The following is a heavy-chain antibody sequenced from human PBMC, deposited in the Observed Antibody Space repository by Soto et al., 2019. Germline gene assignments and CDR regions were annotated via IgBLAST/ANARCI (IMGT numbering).Heavy chain of an antibody. Sequence: QVQLVESGGGVVQPGRPLRLSCAASGFTFSRYGVHWVRQAPGKGLEWVSFISYDGSRTYYADSVKGRFTISRDNSKNTVFLKMDSLRAEDTAVYYCAKNLLEEPADYYDTKADALDTWGQGTMVTVSS. CDR1: GFTFSRYG. CDR3: AKNLLEEPADYYDTKADALDT. J-gene: IGHJ3*02. D-gene: IGHD3-22*01. V-gene: IGHV3-33*06. CDR2: ISYDGSRT.